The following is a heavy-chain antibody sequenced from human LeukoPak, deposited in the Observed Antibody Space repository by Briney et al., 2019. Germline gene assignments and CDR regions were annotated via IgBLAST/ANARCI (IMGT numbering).Heavy chain of an antibody. D-gene: IGHD2-8*02. CDR2: IFPSGGEI. CDR1: GFTFSTFA. V-gene: IGHV3-23*01. J-gene: IGHJ4*02. CDR3: ATYRQVLLPFES. Sequence: GGSLRLSCAASGFTFSTFAMIWVRQPPGKGLEWVSSIFPSGGEIHYADSVRGRFTISRDNSKSTLSLQMNSLRAEDTAIYYGATYRQVLLPFESWGQGTLVTVSS.